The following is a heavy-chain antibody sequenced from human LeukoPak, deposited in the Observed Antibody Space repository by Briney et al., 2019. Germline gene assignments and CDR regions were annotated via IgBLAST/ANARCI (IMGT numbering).Heavy chain of an antibody. Sequence: PGGSLRLSCAASGFTFSSYAMHWVRQAPGKGLEWVAVISYDGSNKYYADSVKGRFTISRDNSKNTLYLQMNSLRAEDTAVYYCARGSPSNVPNYYYYGMDVWGQGTTVTVSS. CDR1: GFTFSSYA. V-gene: IGHV3-30-3*01. CDR3: ARGSPSNVPNYYYYGMDV. J-gene: IGHJ6*02. CDR2: ISYDGSNK.